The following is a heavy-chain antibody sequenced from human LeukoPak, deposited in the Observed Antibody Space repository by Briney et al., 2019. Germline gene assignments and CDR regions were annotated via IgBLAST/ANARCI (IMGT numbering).Heavy chain of an antibody. CDR3: ARGKTPYCSSTSCYLFSSYYMDV. D-gene: IGHD2-2*01. CDR2: ISSSSSYI. Sequence: GRSLRLSCAASGSTFSSYSMNWVRQAPGKWLEWVSSISSSSSYIYYADSVKGRFTISRYNAKNSLYLQMNSLRAEDTAVYYCARGKTPYCSSTSCYLFSSYYMDVWGKGTTVTVSS. CDR1: GSTFSSYS. J-gene: IGHJ6*03. V-gene: IGHV3-21*01.